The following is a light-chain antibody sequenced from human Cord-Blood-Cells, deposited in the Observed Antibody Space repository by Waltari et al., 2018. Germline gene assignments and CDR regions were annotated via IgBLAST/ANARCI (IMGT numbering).Light chain of an antibody. V-gene: IGKV1-5*03. Sequence: DIQMTQSPSTLSASVGDRVTITCRASQSISSWLAWYQQKPGKATKLLIYKASSLESGVPSRFSGSGSRTEFTLTISSLQPDDFATYYCQQYNSYSTFGQGTKVEIK. CDR3: QQYNSYST. CDR2: KAS. J-gene: IGKJ1*01. CDR1: QSISSW.